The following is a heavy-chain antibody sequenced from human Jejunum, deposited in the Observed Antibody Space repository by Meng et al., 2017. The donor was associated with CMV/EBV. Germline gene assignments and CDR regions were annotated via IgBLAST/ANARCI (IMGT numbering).Heavy chain of an antibody. CDR3: ALFTRSWFDP. CDR1: GFSPSTSEVG. D-gene: IGHD2-2*01. Sequence: ITLKESGPTLVKPTQTLTLTCSFSGFSPSTSEVGVGWIRQPPGKALEWLAVIYWDDDKRYSPSLKSRLTITKDTSKNQVVLTLTNMDPVDTATYYCALFTRSWFDPWGQGTLVTVFS. CDR2: IYWDDDK. V-gene: IGHV2-5*02. J-gene: IGHJ5*02.